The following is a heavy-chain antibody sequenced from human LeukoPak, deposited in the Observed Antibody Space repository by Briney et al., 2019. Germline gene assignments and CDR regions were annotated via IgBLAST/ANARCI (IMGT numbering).Heavy chain of an antibody. CDR2: IYYSGST. J-gene: IGHJ4*02. CDR3: ARHPGIAARGVDY. CDR1: GGSISSYY. V-gene: IGHV4-59*08. D-gene: IGHD6-6*01. Sequence: SETLSLTCTVSGGSISSYYWSWIRQPPGKGLEWIGYIYYSGSTNYNPSLKSRVTISVDTSKNQFSLKLSSVTAADTAVYYCARHPGIAARGVDYWGQGILVTVSS.